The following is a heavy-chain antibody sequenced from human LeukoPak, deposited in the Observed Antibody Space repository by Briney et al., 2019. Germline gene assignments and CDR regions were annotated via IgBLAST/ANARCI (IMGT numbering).Heavy chain of an antibody. CDR1: GFTFSSYD. V-gene: IGHV3-13*05. CDR2: IGTAGDP. Sequence: PGGSLRLSCAASGFTFSSYDMHWVRQATGKGLEWVSAIGTAGDPYYPGSVKGRFTISREKAKNSLYLQMNSLRAGDTAVYYCARGEGVDILTGYLSPSPLDYWGQGTLVTVSS. D-gene: IGHD3-9*01. J-gene: IGHJ4*02. CDR3: ARGEGVDILTGYLSPSPLDY.